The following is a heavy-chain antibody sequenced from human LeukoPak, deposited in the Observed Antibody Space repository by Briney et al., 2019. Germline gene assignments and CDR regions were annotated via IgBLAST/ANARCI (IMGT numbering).Heavy chain of an antibody. V-gene: IGHV3-9*01. J-gene: IGHJ4*02. CDR3: AKDRGGYDSSYFDY. Sequence: GGSLRLSCAASGFTFDDYAMHWVRQAPGKGLEWVSGISWNSGSIGYADSVKGRFTISRDNAKNSLYLQMNSQRAEDTALYYCAKDRGGYDSSYFDYWGQGTLVTVSS. CDR2: ISWNSGSI. D-gene: IGHD5-12*01. CDR1: GFTFDDYA.